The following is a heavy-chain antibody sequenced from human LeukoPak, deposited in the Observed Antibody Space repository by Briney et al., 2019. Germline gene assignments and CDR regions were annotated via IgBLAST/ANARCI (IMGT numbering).Heavy chain of an antibody. Sequence: GGSLRLSCTVSGFTVSTNSMSWVRQAPGKGLEWVSFIYSDNTHYSDSVKGRFTISRDNSKNTLYLQMNSLRAEDTAVYYCAKGPLHYIHGTHYFDYWGQGTLVTVSS. J-gene: IGHJ4*02. D-gene: IGHD1-14*01. CDR3: AKGPLHYIHGTHYFDY. CDR1: GFTVSTNS. CDR2: IYSDNT. V-gene: IGHV3-53*01.